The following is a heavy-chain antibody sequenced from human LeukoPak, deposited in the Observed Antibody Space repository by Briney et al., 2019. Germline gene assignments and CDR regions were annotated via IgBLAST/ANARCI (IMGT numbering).Heavy chain of an antibody. J-gene: IGHJ4*02. CDR1: GFIFSDFY. CDR3: ARVSEAGSDY. D-gene: IGHD6-19*01. V-gene: IGHV4-4*08. CDR2: IYTSGST. Sequence: GSLRLSCAASGFIFSDFYMDWVRQAPGKGLEWIGRIYTSGSTNYNPSLKSRVTISVDTSTNQFSLKLSSVTAADTAVYYCARVSEAGSDYWGQGTLVTVSS.